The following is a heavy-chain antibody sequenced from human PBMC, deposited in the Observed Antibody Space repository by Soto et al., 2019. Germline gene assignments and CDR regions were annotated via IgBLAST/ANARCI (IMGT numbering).Heavy chain of an antibody. D-gene: IGHD3-22*01. CDR2: INTDGGST. CDR1: GFTFSSYW. CDR3: ARPRYDSTGTPFDH. Sequence: GGSLRLSCAASGFTFSSYWLHWVRQAPGKGLVWVSGINTDGGSTDYADSVKGRFIISRDNAKNTLYLQMNSLRAEDTAVYYCARPRYDSTGTPFDHWGLGTLVTVSS. V-gene: IGHV3-74*01. J-gene: IGHJ4*02.